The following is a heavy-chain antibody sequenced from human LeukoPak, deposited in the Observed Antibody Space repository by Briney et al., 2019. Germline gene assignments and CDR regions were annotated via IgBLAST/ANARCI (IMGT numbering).Heavy chain of an antibody. V-gene: IGHV1-69*05. CDR1: GGTFSSYA. Sequence: GASVKVSCKASGGTFSSYAISWVRQAPGQGLEWMGGIIPIFGTANYAQKFQGRVTITTDESTSTAYMELSSLRSEDTAVYYCARGDPATGPRDYYYYYMDVWGKGTTVTVSS. D-gene: IGHD1-26*01. J-gene: IGHJ6*03. CDR3: ARGDPATGPRDYYYYYMDV. CDR2: IIPIFGTA.